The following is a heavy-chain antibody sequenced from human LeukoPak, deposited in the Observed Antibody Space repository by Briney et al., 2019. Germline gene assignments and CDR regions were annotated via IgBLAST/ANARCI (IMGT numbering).Heavy chain of an antibody. CDR3: ARDSHDWNYSGFDP. D-gene: IGHD1-7*01. CDR2: INPNSGGT. Sequence: GASVKVSCKASGYTFTGYYIHWVRQAPGQGLEWMGWINPNSGGTNYAQKFQGRVTMTRDTSFSTAYMELSRLRSDDTAVYYCARDSHDWNYSGFDPWGQGTLVTVSS. V-gene: IGHV1-2*02. CDR1: GYTFTGYY. J-gene: IGHJ5*02.